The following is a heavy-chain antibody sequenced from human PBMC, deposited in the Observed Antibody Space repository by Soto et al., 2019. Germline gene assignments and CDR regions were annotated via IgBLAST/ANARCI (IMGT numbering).Heavy chain of an antibody. J-gene: IGHJ6*02. V-gene: IGHV1-18*04. CDR2: ISAYNGNT. CDR3: ARRAQPSSGWYRYYYYYGMDV. D-gene: IGHD6-19*01. Sequence: GASVKVSCKASGYTFTSYGISWLRQAPGQGLEWMGWISAYNGNTNYAQKLQGRVTMTTDTSTSTAYMELRSLRSDDTAVYYCARRAQPSSGWYRYYYYYGMDVWGQGTTVTVSS. CDR1: GYTFTSYG.